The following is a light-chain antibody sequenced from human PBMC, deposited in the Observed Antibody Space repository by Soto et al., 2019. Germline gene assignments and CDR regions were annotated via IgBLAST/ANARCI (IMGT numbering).Light chain of an antibody. CDR2: GAS. J-gene: IGKJ1*01. CDR3: QQYGSSPRT. V-gene: IGKV3-20*01. Sequence: ETVLTQFPATVSLSPGERATLSCRASQSVSSSYLAWYQQKPGQAPRLLIYGASSRATGIPDRFSGSGSGTDFTLTISRLEPEDFAVYYCQQYGSSPRTFGQGTQVEIK. CDR1: QSVSSSY.